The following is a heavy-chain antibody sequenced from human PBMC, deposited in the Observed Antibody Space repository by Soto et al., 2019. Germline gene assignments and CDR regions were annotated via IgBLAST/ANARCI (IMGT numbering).Heavy chain of an antibody. CDR3: LGSTIFGTRVYYYYMDV. D-gene: IGHD3-3*01. J-gene: IGHJ6*03. CDR1: GGSISSGGYY. V-gene: IGHV4-31*03. Sequence: SETLSLTCTVSGGSISSGGYYWSWIRQHPGKGLEWIGYIYYSGSTYYNPSLKSRVTISVDTSKNQFSLKLSSVTAADTAVYYCLGSTIFGTRVYYYYMDVWGKGTTVTVSS. CDR2: IYYSGST.